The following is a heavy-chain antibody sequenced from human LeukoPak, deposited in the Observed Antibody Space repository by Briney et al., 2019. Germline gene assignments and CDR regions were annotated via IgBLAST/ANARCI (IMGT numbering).Heavy chain of an antibody. V-gene: IGHV1-18*01. J-gene: IGHJ5*02. CDR2: ISAYNGNT. CDR3: ARGYCSSTRCYFDP. D-gene: IGHD2-2*01. Sequence: ASVKVSCKASGYTFTSYGISWVRQAPGQGLKWMGWISAYNGNTNYAQKLQGRVTMTTDTSTSTAYMELRSLRSDDTAVYYCARGYCSSTRCYFDPWGQGTLVTVSS. CDR1: GYTFTSYG.